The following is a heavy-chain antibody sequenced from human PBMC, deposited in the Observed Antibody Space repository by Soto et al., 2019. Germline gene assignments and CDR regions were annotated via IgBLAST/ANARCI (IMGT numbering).Heavy chain of an antibody. CDR2: IHYSGNT. Sequence: SDTLSLTCTISGDSISSSPYYWSWIRQPPGKGLEWIGYIHYSGNTNQNPSLKSRVTISVDTSKNQFSLKLSSVTAADTAVYYCARESRSWYGSIWDYWGQGTLVTV. CDR1: GDSISSSPYY. V-gene: IGHV4-61*01. CDR3: ARESRSWYGSIWDY. J-gene: IGHJ4*02. D-gene: IGHD6-13*01.